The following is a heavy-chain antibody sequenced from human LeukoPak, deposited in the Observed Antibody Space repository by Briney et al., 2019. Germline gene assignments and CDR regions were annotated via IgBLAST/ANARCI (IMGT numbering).Heavy chain of an antibody. CDR2: MNPNTGNT. V-gene: IGHV1-8*03. Sequence: GASVKVSCRASGYTFTSYDINWVRQAPGQGLEWMGWMNPNTGNTGYAQKFQGRVNFTRDTSINTAYLELSSLTSEDTAVYYCARGLVGGTPLYYFDYWGQGTLVTVSS. J-gene: IGHJ4*02. CDR1: GYTFTSYD. CDR3: ARGLVGGTPLYYFDY. D-gene: IGHD1-26*01.